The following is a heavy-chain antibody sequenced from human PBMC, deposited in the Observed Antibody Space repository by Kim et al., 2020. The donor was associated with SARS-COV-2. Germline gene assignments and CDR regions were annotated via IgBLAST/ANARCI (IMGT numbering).Heavy chain of an antibody. V-gene: IGHV3-48*02. CDR1: GFTFSSYS. Sequence: GGSLRISCAASGFTFSSYSMNWVRQAPGKGLEWVSYISSSSSTIYYADSVKGRFTISRDNAKNSLYLQMNSLRDEDTAVYYCARARTVLRWFYYYGMDVWGQGTTVTVSS. D-gene: IGHD2-15*01. J-gene: IGHJ6*02. CDR3: ARARTVLRWFYYYGMDV. CDR2: ISSSSSTI.